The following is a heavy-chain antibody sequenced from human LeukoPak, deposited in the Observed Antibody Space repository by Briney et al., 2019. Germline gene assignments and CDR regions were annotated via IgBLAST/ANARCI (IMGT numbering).Heavy chain of an antibody. CDR2: IYYSGST. J-gene: IGHJ4*02. CDR3: ARSGSGYLRYYFDY. Sequence: PSETLSLTCTVSGGSISSYYWSWIRQPPGKGLEWIGYIYYSGSTNYNPSLKSRVTISVDTSKNQFSLKLSSVTAADTAVYYCARSGSGYLRYYFDYWGQGTLVTVSS. V-gene: IGHV4-59*12. CDR1: GGSISSYY. D-gene: IGHD5-12*01.